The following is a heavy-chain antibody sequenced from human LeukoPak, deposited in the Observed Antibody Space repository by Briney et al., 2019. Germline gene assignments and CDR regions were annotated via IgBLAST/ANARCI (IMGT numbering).Heavy chain of an antibody. V-gene: IGHV4-28*05. D-gene: IGHD1-26*01. Sequence: SDTLSLTCDVSGYFSSSNWWGWIRQPPGKGLEWIGYISYTGNIYYNPSLESRVTMSVDPSKKQFSLKLSSVTAVDTAVYYCARTRAGIVGGFDHWGQGTLVTVSS. J-gene: IGHJ5*02. CDR2: ISYTGNI. CDR1: GYFSSSNW. CDR3: ARTRAGIVGGFDH.